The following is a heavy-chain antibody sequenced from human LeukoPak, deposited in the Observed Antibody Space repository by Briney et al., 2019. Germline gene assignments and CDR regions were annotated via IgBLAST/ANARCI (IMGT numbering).Heavy chain of an antibody. CDR1: GFTFSSYA. V-gene: IGHV3-23*01. J-gene: IGHJ4*02. Sequence: RPGGSLRLSCAASGFTFSSYAKSCVREAPGKGREWVSTISGSGQSTHYADSVKGRFTISRDHSTNTLYLQTNSLSAEDSALYYCAKTTVIDYWGEGPLVTVSS. D-gene: IGHD4-11*01. CDR2: ISGSGQST. CDR3: AKTTVIDY.